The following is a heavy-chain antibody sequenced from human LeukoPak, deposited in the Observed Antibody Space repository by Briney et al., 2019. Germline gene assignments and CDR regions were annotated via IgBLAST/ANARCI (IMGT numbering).Heavy chain of an antibody. CDR2: IWYDGSNK. J-gene: IGHJ6*02. Sequence: GGSLRLSCAASGFTFSSYGMHWVRQAPGKGLEWVAVIWYDGSNKYYADSVKGRFTISRDNSKNTLYLQMNSLRAEDTAVYYCARDRMVRGVIINYGMDVWGQGTTVTVSS. CDR1: GFTFSSYG. D-gene: IGHD3-10*01. CDR3: ARDRMVRGVIINYGMDV. V-gene: IGHV3-33*01.